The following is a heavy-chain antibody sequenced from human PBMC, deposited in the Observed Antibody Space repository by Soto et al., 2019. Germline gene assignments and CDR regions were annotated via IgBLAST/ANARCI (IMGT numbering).Heavy chain of an antibody. V-gene: IGHV2-26*01. Sequence: SGPTLVNPTETLTLTCTVSGFSLSNARMGVSWIRQPPGKALEWLAHIFSNDEKSYSTSLKSRLTISKDTSKSQVVLTMTNMDPVDTATYYCARLIADCSGGSCPPADYWGQGTLVTVSS. J-gene: IGHJ4*02. D-gene: IGHD2-15*01. CDR1: GFSLSNARMG. CDR2: IFSNDEK. CDR3: ARLIADCSGGSCPPADY.